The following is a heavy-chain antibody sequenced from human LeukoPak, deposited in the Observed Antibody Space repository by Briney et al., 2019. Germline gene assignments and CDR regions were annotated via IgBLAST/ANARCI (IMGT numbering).Heavy chain of an antibody. CDR1: GFTFSTYW. D-gene: IGHD2-2*01. CDR2: IKHDRSQT. J-gene: IGHJ4*02. Sequence: AGSLRLSCAASGFTFSTYWMTWVRQAPGKGLPWVANIKHDRSQTFYLDSVMGRFTISRDNGRTSLYLQMSSLRAEDTAVYFCACGTAFRGVVVPAANDYWGQGTLVSVSS. CDR3: ACGTAFRGVVVPAANDY. V-gene: IGHV3-7*01.